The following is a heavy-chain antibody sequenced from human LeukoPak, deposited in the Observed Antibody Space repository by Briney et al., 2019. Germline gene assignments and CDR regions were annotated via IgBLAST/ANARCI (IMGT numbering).Heavy chain of an antibody. V-gene: IGHV1-69*06. CDR3: ARVELRYFDWSLGMDV. CDR2: IIPIFGTA. D-gene: IGHD3-9*01. J-gene: IGHJ6*04. CDR1: GGTFSSYA. Sequence: SVKVSCKAFGGTFSSYAISWVRQAPGQGLEWMGGIIPIFGTANYAQKFQGRVTITADKSTSTAYMELSSLRSEDTAVYYCARVELRYFDWSLGMDVWGKGTTVTVSS.